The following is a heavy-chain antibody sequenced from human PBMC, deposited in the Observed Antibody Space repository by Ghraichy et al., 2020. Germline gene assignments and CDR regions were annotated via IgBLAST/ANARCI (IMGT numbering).Heavy chain of an antibody. CDR3: ARGTCSTSCYMFDY. CDR2: IYHSGST. J-gene: IGHJ4*02. D-gene: IGHD2-2*02. Sequence: ESLNISCAVSGGSISSSNWWSWVRQPPGKGLEWIGEIYHSGSTNYNPSLKSRVTISVDKSKNQFSLKLSSVTAADTAVYYCARGTCSTSCYMFDYWGQGTLVTVSS. V-gene: IGHV4-4*02. CDR1: GGSISSSNW.